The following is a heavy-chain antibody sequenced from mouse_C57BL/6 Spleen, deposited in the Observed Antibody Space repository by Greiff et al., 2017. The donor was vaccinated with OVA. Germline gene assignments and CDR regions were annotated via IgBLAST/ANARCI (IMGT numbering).Heavy chain of an antibody. Sequence: QVQLKESGAELVRPGASVKLSCKASGYTFTDYYINWVKQRPGQGLEWIARIYPGSGNTYYNEKFKGKATLTAEKSSSTAYMQLSSLTSEDSAVYFCARELGSMDYWGQGTSVTVSS. D-gene: IGHD4-1*01. V-gene: IGHV1-76*01. J-gene: IGHJ4*01. CDR1: GYTFTDYY. CDR2: IYPGSGNT. CDR3: ARELGSMDY.